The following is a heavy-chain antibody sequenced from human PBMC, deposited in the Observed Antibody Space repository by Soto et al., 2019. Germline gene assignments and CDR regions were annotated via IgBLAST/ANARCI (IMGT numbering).Heavy chain of an antibody. CDR2: ISAYNGNT. J-gene: IGHJ4*02. CDR3: ARRDYYDSSGYPAARFDY. D-gene: IGHD3-22*01. V-gene: IGHV1-18*01. Sequence: GASVKVSCKASGYTFTSYGISWVRQAPGQGLEWMGWISAYNGNTNYAQKLQGRVTMTTDTSTSTAYMELRSLRSDDTAVYYCARRDYYDSSGYPAARFDYWGQGTLVTVSS. CDR1: GYTFTSYG.